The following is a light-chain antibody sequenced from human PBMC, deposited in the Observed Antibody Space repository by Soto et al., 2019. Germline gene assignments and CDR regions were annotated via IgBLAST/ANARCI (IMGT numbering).Light chain of an antibody. Sequence: ENDLTQSPATLSLSPGERATLSCRASRIVDSNYLAWHQHKPGQAPRLLIYGASNRATGIPDRFSGSGSGTEFTLTISSLEPEDLAVYYCQQYGSSPPYTFGQGTKLEIK. CDR3: QQYGSSPPYT. CDR1: RIVDSNY. CDR2: GAS. J-gene: IGKJ2*01. V-gene: IGKV3-20*01.